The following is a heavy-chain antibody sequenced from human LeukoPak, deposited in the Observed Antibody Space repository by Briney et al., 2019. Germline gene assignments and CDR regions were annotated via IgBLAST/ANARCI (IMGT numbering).Heavy chain of an antibody. D-gene: IGHD2-2*01. CDR1: GYTFTSYA. CDR3: ARAIYCSSTSCYYLPYYYGMDV. J-gene: IGHJ6*04. CDR2: INAGNGNT. Sequence: ASMKVSCKASGYTFTSYAMHWVRQAPGQRLEWMGWINAGNGNTKYSQKFQGRVTITRDTSASTAYMELSSLRSEDTAVYYCARAIYCSSTSCYYLPYYYGMDVWGKGTTVTVSS. V-gene: IGHV1-3*01.